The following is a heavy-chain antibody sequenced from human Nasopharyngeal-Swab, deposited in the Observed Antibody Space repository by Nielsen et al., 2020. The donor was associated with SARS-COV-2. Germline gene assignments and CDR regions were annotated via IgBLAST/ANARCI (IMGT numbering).Heavy chain of an antibody. CDR2: IDYDGGGI. CDR3: AKSTMDF. J-gene: IGHJ6*02. D-gene: IGHD2-2*01. Sequence: GRSLRRSWVVAGVTFEDYAMHWVRQGPGKGSEWVSGIDYDGGGIGYGDPVKGRFTISRDNAKNSLFLQMNNLRVEDTALYYCAKSTMDFWGQGTTVTVSS. V-gene: IGHV3-9*01. CDR1: GVTFEDYA.